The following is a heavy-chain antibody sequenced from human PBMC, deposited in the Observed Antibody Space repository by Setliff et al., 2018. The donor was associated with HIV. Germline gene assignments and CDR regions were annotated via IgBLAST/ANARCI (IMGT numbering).Heavy chain of an antibody. CDR3: AKSLGTNYFDS. CDR2: INPSGGDT. CDR1: GFSFNKYD. Sequence: EGSLRLSCAASGFSFNKYDMNWVRQAPGKGLEWISNINPSGGDTVYVDSVRGRFTISRDNSLNTVYLQMNNLRVEDTAVYYCAKSLGTNYFDSWGQGTLVTVS. J-gene: IGHJ4*02. D-gene: IGHD1-26*01. V-gene: IGHV3-23*01.